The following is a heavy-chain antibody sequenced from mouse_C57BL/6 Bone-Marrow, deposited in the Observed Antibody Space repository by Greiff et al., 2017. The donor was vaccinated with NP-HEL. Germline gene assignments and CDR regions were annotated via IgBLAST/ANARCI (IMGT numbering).Heavy chain of an antibody. CDR2: ISNGGGST. D-gene: IGHD2-2*01. J-gene: IGHJ1*03. CDR3: ARTYGYYWYFDV. CDR1: GFTFSDYY. Sequence: EVQLVESGGGLVQPGGSLKLSCAASGFTFSDYYMYWVRQTPEKRLEWVAYISNGGGSTYYPDTVKGRFTISRDNAKNTLYLQMSRLKSEDTAMYYCARTYGYYWYFDVWGTGTTVTVSS. V-gene: IGHV5-12*01.